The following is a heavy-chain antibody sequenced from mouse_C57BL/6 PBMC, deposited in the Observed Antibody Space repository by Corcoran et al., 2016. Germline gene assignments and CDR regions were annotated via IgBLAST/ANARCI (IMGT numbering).Heavy chain of an antibody. CDR1: GNTFTTYG. CDR2: INTYSGVP. CDR3: ARPAQATLYY. D-gene: IGHD3-2*02. V-gene: IGHV9-3*01. J-gene: IGHJ4*01. Sequence: QIQLVQSGPELKKPGETVKISFKASGNTFTTYGMSWGEQAPGKGLKWMGWINTYSGVPTYADDFKGRFAFSLETSASTAYLQINNLKNEDTATYFCARPAQATLYYWGQGTSVIVSS.